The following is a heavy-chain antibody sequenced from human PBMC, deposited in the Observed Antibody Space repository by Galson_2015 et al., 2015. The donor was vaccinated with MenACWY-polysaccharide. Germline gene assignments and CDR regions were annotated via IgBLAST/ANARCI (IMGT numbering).Heavy chain of an antibody. J-gene: IGHJ4*02. V-gene: IGHV1-8*01. D-gene: IGHD3-22*01. CDR2: MNPNSGNT. CDR1: GYTFTSYD. CDR3: ARAPITMVVVVITRSFDY. Sequence: SVKVSCKASGYTFTSYDINWVRQATGQGLEWMGWMNPNSGNTGYAQKFQGRVTMTRNTSISTAYMELSSLRSEDTAVYYCARAPITMVVVVITRSFDYWGQGTLVTVSS.